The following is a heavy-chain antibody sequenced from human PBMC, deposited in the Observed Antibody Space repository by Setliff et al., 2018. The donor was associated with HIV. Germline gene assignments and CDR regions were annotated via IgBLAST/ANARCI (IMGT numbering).Heavy chain of an antibody. CDR1: GYTFNSAC. D-gene: IGHD6-19*01. CDR3: ARGLWLVLYYFDY. J-gene: IGHJ4*02. V-gene: IGHV1-46*02. Sequence: ASVKVSCKASGYTFNSACINWVRQAPGQGLEWMGIINPSAGSTSYAQRFQDGVTMTTDTSTSTVYMELSNLRSEDTAVYYCARGLWLVLYYFDYWGQGTLVTVSS. CDR2: INPSAGST.